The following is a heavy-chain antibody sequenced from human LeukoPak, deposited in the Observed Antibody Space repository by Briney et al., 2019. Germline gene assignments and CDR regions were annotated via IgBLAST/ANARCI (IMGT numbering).Heavy chain of an antibody. CDR1: GFPFEKQT. V-gene: IGHV3-23*01. CDR2: IGNTET. Sequence: GGALRIFCGNPGFPFEKQTMSWVRPAPGEGPEGVATIGNTETFYADSVTGRFTISRDNSKNTVNLQMNRLRVEDTAIYYCAKDWIQFNRVFDCFDSWGQGTLVTVSS. D-gene: IGHD5-18*01. CDR3: AKDWIQFNRVFDCFDS. J-gene: IGHJ4*02.